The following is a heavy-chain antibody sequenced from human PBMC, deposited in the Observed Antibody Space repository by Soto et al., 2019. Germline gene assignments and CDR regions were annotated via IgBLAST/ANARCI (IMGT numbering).Heavy chain of an antibody. Sequence: KASETLSLTCTVSGGSISSGDYYWSWIRQPPGKGLEWIGYIYYSGSTYYNPSLKSRVTISVDTSKNQFSLKLSSVTAADTAVYYCARGALRLVALWEAGYMDVWGKGTTVTVSS. CDR3: ARGALRLVALWEAGYMDV. CDR2: IYYSGST. CDR1: GGSISSGDYY. D-gene: IGHD1-26*01. J-gene: IGHJ6*03. V-gene: IGHV4-30-4*01.